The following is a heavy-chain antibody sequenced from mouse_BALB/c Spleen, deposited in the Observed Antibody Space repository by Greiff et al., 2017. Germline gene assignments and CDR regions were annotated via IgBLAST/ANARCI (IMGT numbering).Heavy chain of an antibody. CDR3: ARFTTDYGSSSYAMDY. Sequence: QVQLQQPGAELVKPGASVKLSCKASGYTFTSYWMHWVKQRPGQGLEWIGEINPSNGRTNYNEKFKSKATLTVDTSSSTTYMQLSSLTSEDSAVYYCARFTTDYGSSSYAMDYWGQGTSVTVSS. CDR2: INPSNGRT. CDR1: GYTFTSYW. V-gene: IGHV1S81*02. J-gene: IGHJ4*01. D-gene: IGHD1-1*01.